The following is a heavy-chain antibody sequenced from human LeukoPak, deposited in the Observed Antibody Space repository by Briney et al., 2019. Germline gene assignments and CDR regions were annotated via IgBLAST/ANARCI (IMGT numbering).Heavy chain of an antibody. CDR1: GGSISSSSYY. V-gene: IGHV4-39*07. Sequence: SETLSLTCTVSGGSISSSSYYWSWIRQPPGKGLEWIGEINHSGSTNYNPSLKSRVTISVDTSKNQFSLKLSSVTAADTAVYYCARPRSWGQGTLVTVSS. CDR3: ARPRS. J-gene: IGHJ4*02. CDR2: INHSGST.